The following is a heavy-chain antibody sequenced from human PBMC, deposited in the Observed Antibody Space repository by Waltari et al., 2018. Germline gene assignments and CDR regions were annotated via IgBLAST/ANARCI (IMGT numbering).Heavy chain of an antibody. CDR3: ARTTTFKSLDY. D-gene: IGHD1-1*01. CDR2: VDPENGKT. Sequence: EVQLVQSGAEVTKPGATMKLSCKASGYTFIEYYMPWVQQAPGKGLEWLGRVDPENGKTIYAEKCQSRVTITADRSTDTAYMELTRLRSEDTAVYFCARTTTFKSLDYWGQGTLVTVS. J-gene: IGHJ4*02. CDR1: GYTFIEYY. V-gene: IGHV1-69-2*01.